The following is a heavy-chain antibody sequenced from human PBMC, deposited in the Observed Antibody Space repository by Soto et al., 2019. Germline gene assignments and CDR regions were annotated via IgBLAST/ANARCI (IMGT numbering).Heavy chain of an antibody. CDR3: ARSLAFYYGFWSGYYPHGMDG. CDR1: GFSLSTSGMC. Sequence: GSGPTLVNPTQTLTLTCTFSGFSLSTSGMCVSWIRQPPGKALEWLARIDWDDDKYYSTSLKTRLTISKDTSKNQVVLTMTNMEPVDTATYSCARSLAFYYGFWSGYYPHGMDGWGQGTTVTVSS. J-gene: IGHJ6*02. CDR2: IDWDDDK. V-gene: IGHV2-70*11. D-gene: IGHD3-3*01.